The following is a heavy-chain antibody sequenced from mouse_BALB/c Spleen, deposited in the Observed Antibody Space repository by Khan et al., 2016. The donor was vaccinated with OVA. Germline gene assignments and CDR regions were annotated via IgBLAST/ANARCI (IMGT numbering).Heavy chain of an antibody. J-gene: IGHJ2*01. D-gene: IGHD1-1*01. CDR3: ARVYGGDFDY. Sequence: EVQLLESGPGLVKPSQSLSLTCTVTGYSITRYYVWNWIRHFPGNKLEWMGFISYSGNTNYNPSFKGRISITRATSKNQFFLQLNSVTSEDTATYYCARVYGGDFDYWGQGTTLTVSS. CDR1: GYSITRYYV. V-gene: IGHV3-2*02. CDR2: ISYSGNT.